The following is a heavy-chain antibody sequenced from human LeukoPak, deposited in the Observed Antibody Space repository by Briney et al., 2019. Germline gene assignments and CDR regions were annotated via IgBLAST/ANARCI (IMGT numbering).Heavy chain of an antibody. J-gene: IGHJ4*02. Sequence: ASVKVSCKASGYTFTGYYMHWVRQAPGQGLEWMGWINPNSGGTNYAQKFQGRVTMTRDTSISTAYMELSRLRSDDTAVYYCARESQWLRSGLDYWGQGTLVTVSS. D-gene: IGHD5-12*01. CDR2: INPNSGGT. V-gene: IGHV1-2*02. CDR3: ARESQWLRSGLDY. CDR1: GYTFTGYY.